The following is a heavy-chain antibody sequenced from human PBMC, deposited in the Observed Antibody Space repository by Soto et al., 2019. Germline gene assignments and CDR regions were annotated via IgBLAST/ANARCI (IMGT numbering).Heavy chain of an antibody. CDR3: AGVSRHPTIFVLDP. V-gene: IGHV4-59*01. D-gene: IGHD3-3*01. CDR1: GGSISSYY. Sequence: PSETLSLTCTVSGGSISSYYWSWIRQPPGKGLEWIGYIYYSGSTNYNPSLKSRVTISVDTSKNQFSLKLSSVTAADTAVYYCAGVSRHPTIFVLDPWGQGTLVTVSS. J-gene: IGHJ5*02. CDR2: IYYSGST.